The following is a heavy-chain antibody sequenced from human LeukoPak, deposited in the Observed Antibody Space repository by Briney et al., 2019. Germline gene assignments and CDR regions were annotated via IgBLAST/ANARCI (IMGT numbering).Heavy chain of an antibody. V-gene: IGHV3-23*01. CDR3: ADYGVSGVRNNFY. J-gene: IGHJ4*02. CDR2: ISVASNT. Sequence: GGSLRLSCAASGLAFSSYAMSWVRQAPGKGLEWVSTISVASNTFYADSVKGRFTSSRDNSRNTVYLQMTSLRADDTAVYYCADYGVSGVRNNFYWGQGTLVTVSS. CDR1: GLAFSSYA. D-gene: IGHD3-3*01.